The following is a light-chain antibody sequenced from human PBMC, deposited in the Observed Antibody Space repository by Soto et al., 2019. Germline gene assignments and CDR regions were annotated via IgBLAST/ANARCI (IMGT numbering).Light chain of an antibody. CDR3: QQYESTPPT. CDR1: QSVLYSSNNKNY. J-gene: IGKJ2*01. Sequence: DIVMTQSPDSLAVSLGERATINCKSSQSVLYSSNNKNYLAWYQQRPGQPPKLLIYWASTRESGVPDRFSGSVSGTDFTLTITSRQAEDVAVYYCQQYESTPPTFGQGTKLEIK. CDR2: WAS. V-gene: IGKV4-1*01.